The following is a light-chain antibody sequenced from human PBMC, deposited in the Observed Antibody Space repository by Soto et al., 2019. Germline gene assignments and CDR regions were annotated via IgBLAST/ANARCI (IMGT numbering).Light chain of an antibody. CDR2: GAS. CDR3: QQYNNWGT. Sequence: EIVMTQSPATLSVSPGERATLACRASQSVSSNLAWYQQKPGQSPRLLIYGASTRATGIPARFSGSGSGTDITLTIISLQSEDFAVYYCQQYNNWGTFGQGTKVAIK. CDR1: QSVSSN. J-gene: IGKJ1*01. V-gene: IGKV3-15*01.